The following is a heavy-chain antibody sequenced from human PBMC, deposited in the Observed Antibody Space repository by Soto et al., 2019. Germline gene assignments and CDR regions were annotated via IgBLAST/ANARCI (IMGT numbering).Heavy chain of an antibody. CDR3: ARVIWSGHLTCDL. D-gene: IGHD3-3*01. V-gene: IGHV3-48*02. CDR1: GFTFSSNS. CDR2: ISSSSSTI. J-gene: IGHJ5*02. Sequence: ESGGGLVQPGGSLRLSCAGSGFTFSSNSMNWVRQAPGKGLEWISYISSSSSTIYADSVKGRFTISRANAKHSLYLQMNSLRDEDTSVYYCARVIWSGHLTCDLWGQGTLVTVSS.